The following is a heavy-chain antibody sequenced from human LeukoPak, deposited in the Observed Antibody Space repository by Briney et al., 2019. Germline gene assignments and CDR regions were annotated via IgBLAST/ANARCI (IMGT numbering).Heavy chain of an antibody. D-gene: IGHD6-6*01. Sequence: SETLSLTCSVSGGSISSLYWSWIRQPPGKGLEWIGYIYYTGSTNYNPSLKSRVTMFVDMSKNQFSLRLSSVTAADTAVYYCARHRAFSSSSPFDYWGQGTLVTVSS. V-gene: IGHV4-59*08. J-gene: IGHJ4*02. CDR3: ARHRAFSSSSPFDY. CDR1: GGSISSLY. CDR2: IYYTGST.